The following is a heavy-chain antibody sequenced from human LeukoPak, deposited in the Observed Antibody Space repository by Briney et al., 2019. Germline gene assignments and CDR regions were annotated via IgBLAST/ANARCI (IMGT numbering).Heavy chain of an antibody. J-gene: IGHJ5*02. D-gene: IGHD1-26*01. CDR2: IIPIFGTA. CDR3: VIPRWEVTDSGPQYSWFDP. V-gene: IGHV1-69*05. CDR1: GGTFSSYA. Sequence: ASVKVSCKASGGTFSSYAISWVRQAPGQGLEWLGRIIPIFGTANYAQKFQGRVTITTDESTSTAYMELSSLRSEDTAVYYCVIPRWEVTDSGPQYSWFDPWGQGTLVTVSS.